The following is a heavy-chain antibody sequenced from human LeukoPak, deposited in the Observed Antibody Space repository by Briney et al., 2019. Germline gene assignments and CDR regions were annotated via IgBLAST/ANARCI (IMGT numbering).Heavy chain of an antibody. CDR2: IKQHGSEK. D-gene: IGHD3-22*01. J-gene: IGHJ4*02. CDR3: AKLLYYYDSSQPY. V-gene: IGHV3-7*03. CDR1: GFTFSNYW. Sequence: GGSLRLSCTASGFTFSNYWMSWVRQTPGKGLEWVANIKQHGSEKYYVDSVKGRFTISRDNAKNSLYLQMNSLRAEDTAVYYCAKLLYYYDSSQPYWGQGTLVTVSS.